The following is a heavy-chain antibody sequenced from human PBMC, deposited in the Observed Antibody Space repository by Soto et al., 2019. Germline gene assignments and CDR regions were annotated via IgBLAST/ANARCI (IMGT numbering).Heavy chain of an antibody. CDR3: ARDSLVVVAATPRWFDP. D-gene: IGHD2-15*01. CDR1: GGTFSSYA. Sequence: SVKVSCKSSGGTFSSYAFSWVRQAPGQGLEWMGGIIPIFGTANYAQKFQGRVTITADESTSTAYMELSSLRFEDTAVYYCARDSLVVVAATPRWFDPWGQGTLVTVSS. V-gene: IGHV1-69*13. J-gene: IGHJ5*02. CDR2: IIPIFGTA.